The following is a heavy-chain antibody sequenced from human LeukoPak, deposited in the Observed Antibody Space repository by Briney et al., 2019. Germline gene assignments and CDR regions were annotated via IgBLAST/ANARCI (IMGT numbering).Heavy chain of an antibody. D-gene: IGHD6-19*01. CDR1: GYTFTSYD. V-gene: IGHV1-8*01. Sequence: APVKVSCKASGYTFTSYDINWVRQATGQGLEWMGWMNPNSGNTGYAQKFQGRVTMTRNTSISTAYMELSSLRSEDTAVYYWARGRRLRGWYPNNWFDPWGQGTLVTVSS. CDR2: MNPNSGNT. CDR3: ARGRRLRGWYPNNWFDP. J-gene: IGHJ5*02.